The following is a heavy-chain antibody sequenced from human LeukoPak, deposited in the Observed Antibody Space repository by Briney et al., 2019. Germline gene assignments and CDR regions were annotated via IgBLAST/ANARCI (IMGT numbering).Heavy chain of an antibody. CDR2: INPNNGGT. D-gene: IGHD3-22*01. V-gene: IGHV1-2*02. CDR1: GFTFTGYY. Sequence: ASVKVSCKASGFTFTGYYMHWVRQAPGQGLEWLIWINPNNGGTNYAQKFQGRVTMTRDTSISTAFMELSGLTSDDTAVYYCARAADYYDRPIGSLFSFDYWGQGTLVTVSS. J-gene: IGHJ4*02. CDR3: ARAADYYDRPIGSLFSFDY.